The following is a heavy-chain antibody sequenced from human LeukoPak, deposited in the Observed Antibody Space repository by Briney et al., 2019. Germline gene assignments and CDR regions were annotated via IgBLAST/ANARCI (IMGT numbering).Heavy chain of an antibody. CDR1: GYKFTSYG. Sequence: ASVKVSCKASGYKFTSYGITWVRQAPGRGLEWMGWISADNGITNYAQKVQGRVTMTTDTSTTTAYMELRRLRSDDTAVYFCARDKQYYDSSGPDFWGQGALVTVSS. CDR2: ISADNGIT. CDR3: ARDKQYYDSSGPDF. V-gene: IGHV1-18*01. D-gene: IGHD3-22*01. J-gene: IGHJ4*02.